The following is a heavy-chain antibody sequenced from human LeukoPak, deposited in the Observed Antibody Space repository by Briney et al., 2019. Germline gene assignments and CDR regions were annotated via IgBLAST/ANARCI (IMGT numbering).Heavy chain of an antibody. J-gene: IGHJ3*02. D-gene: IGHD6-19*01. Sequence: SQTLSLTCAISGDSVSSNSAAWNWIRQSPSRGLEWLGRTYYSSKWYNDYAVSVKSRITINPGTSKNQFSLQLNSVTPEDTVLYYCARGAVAVRNAFDIWGQGTMVTVSS. CDR2: TYYSSKWYN. CDR1: GDSVSSNSAA. V-gene: IGHV6-1*01. CDR3: ARGAVAVRNAFDI.